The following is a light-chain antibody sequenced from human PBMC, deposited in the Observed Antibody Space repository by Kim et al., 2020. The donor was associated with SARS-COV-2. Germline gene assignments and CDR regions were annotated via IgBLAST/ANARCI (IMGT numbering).Light chain of an antibody. Sequence: QTATLTCTGNSTNVCSEGPVCLQHHQGHPPKVLSSRNNNRPSGISDRLSASRSGNSASLTITDLQPEDVADYYCSALDSSLSAWVFGVGTQLTVL. V-gene: IGLV10-54*01. CDR1: STNVCSEG. CDR2: RNN. J-gene: IGLJ3*02. CDR3: SALDSSLSAWV.